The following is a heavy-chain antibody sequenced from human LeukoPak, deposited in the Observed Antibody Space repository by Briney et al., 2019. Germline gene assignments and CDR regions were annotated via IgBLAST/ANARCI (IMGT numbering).Heavy chain of an antibody. J-gene: IGHJ4*02. CDR1: GYTFTSYG. V-gene: IGHV1-18*01. CDR3: ARGVDLKVSTVTTYYFDY. D-gene: IGHD4-11*01. Sequence: ASVKVSCKASGYTFTSYGISWVRQAPGQGLEWMGWISAYNGNTNYAQKLQGRVTMTTDTSTSTAYMELRSLRSDDTAVYYCARGVDLKVSTVTTYYFDYWGQGTLVTVSS. CDR2: ISAYNGNT.